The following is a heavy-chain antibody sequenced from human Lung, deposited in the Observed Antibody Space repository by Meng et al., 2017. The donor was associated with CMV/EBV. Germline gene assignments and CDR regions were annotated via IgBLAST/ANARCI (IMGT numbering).Heavy chain of an antibody. CDR3: VRGLYYLAGDGYYYDF. J-gene: IGHJ4*02. CDR1: SLSGDTFF. Sequence: SLSGDTFFWRWLRLPPGKGLEWVGYFRYSRDPYSIPSLQSRLTVTFDTSKNQFSLRLTSVTAADTAVYYCVRGLYYLAGDGYYYDFWGPGTLVTVSS. CDR2: FRYSRDP. D-gene: IGHD2-21*01. V-gene: IGHV4-30-4*01.